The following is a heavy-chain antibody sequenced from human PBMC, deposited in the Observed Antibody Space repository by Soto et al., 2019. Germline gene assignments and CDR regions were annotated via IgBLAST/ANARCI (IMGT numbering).Heavy chain of an antibody. J-gene: IGHJ4*02. V-gene: IGHV4-59*08. CDR2: IYYRGST. CDR3: ARHPGYYDILTGYTTYYFDY. Sequence: PSETLSLTCTVSGGSISSYYWSWIRQPPGKGLEWIGYIYYRGSTNYNPSLKSRVTISLDTPKNQFSLKLSSVTAADTAVYYCARHPGYYDILTGYTTYYFDYWGQGILVTVSS. D-gene: IGHD3-9*01. CDR1: GGSISSYY.